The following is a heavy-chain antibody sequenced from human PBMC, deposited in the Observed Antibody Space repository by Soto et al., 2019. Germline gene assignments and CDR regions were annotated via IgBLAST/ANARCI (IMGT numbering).Heavy chain of an antibody. D-gene: IGHD1-1*01. CDR3: ARVRPTDYVGNCNNSMDV. J-gene: IGHJ6*02. CDR1: GGTLSNYA. Sequence: QVQLVQSGAEVKKPGSSVKVSCKASGGTLSNYAFTWVRQAPGQGREWMGGIIPIFNTANYAQKFQGRVTITADESTSTAYMEVNSRRSEDTAIYYCARVRPTDYVGNCNNSMDVWRQGPTVTVSS. V-gene: IGHV1-69*01. CDR2: IIPIFNTA.